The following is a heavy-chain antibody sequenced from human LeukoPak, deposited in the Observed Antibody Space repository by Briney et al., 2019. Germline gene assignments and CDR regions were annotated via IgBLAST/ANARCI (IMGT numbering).Heavy chain of an antibody. Sequence: PSQTLSLTCAVSGGSISSGGYSWSWIRQPPGKGLEWIGYIYHSGSTYYNPSLKSRVTISVDTSKNQFSLKLSSVTAADTAVYYCARSSGYYAFDYWGQGTLVTVSS. CDR3: ARSSGYYAFDY. J-gene: IGHJ4*02. D-gene: IGHD3-22*01. V-gene: IGHV4-30-2*02. CDR1: GGSISSGGYS. CDR2: IYHSGST.